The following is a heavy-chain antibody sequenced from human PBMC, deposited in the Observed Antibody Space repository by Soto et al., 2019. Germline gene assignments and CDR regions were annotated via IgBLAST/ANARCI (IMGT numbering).Heavy chain of an antibody. D-gene: IGHD1-20*01. V-gene: IGHV4-39*01. CDR1: GVSIRCHSYY. CDR2: SYYSGTS. CDR3: TRRYNWNDYYFDP. Sequence: SETVSPTFAFAGVSIRCHSYYWTWIRHTPGKGLEWVGSSYYSGTSYFNPALKGRVTISVDTSTNQFSLRLTSVTAADTAVYYCTRRYNWNDYYFDPWGQGTLVTVSS. J-gene: IGHJ5*02.